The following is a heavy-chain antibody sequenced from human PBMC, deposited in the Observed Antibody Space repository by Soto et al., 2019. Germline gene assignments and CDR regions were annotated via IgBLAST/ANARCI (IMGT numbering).Heavy chain of an antibody. D-gene: IGHD3-10*01. CDR1: GFTFITYA. V-gene: IGHV3-23*01. CDR3: AKDGFAGGFDY. J-gene: IGHJ4*02. CDR2: ISGRSGRT. Sequence: EVQLLESDGGLVQPGGSLRLSCAASGFTFITYAMTWVRQAPGKGLEWVSTISGRSGRTYYADSVKGRFTISRDNSMNTLHLQMNSLRAEDTAVYYCAKDGFAGGFDYWGQGTLVTVSS.